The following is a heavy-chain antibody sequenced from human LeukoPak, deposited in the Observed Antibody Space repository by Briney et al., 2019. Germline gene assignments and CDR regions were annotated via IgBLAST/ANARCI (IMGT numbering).Heavy chain of an antibody. CDR1: GYSISSDYY. V-gene: IGHV4-38-2*02. CDR2: LYDSGST. D-gene: IGHD3-22*01. CDR3: ACLAWSSGYYPNHFDY. J-gene: IGHJ4*02. Sequence: SETLSLTCTVSGYSISSDYYWGWIRQPPGKGLEWIGTLYDSGSTYYNPSLRSRVTISVDTSKNQLSLRLSSVTAADTAIYYCACLAWSSGYYPNHFDYWGQGTLVTVSS.